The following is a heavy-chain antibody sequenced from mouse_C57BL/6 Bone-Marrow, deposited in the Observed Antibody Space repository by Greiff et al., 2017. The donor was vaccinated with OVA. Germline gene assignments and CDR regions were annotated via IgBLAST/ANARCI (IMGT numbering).Heavy chain of an antibody. CDR3: ARRGYGGLYAMDY. CDR2: ISSGRSTI. J-gene: IGHJ4*01. Sequence: EVQLVESGGGLVKPGGSLKLSCAASGFTFSDYGMHWVRQAPEKGLEWVAYISSGRSTIYYADTVKGRFTFSRDNAKNTLYLQMSSLRSVGTAMYYGARRGYGGLYAMDYWGQGTAVTVSS. D-gene: IGHD1-1*02. CDR1: GFTFSDYG. V-gene: IGHV5-17*01.